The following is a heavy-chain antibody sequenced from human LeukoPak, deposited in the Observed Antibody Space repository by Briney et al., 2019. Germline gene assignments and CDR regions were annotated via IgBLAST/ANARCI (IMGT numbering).Heavy chain of an antibody. V-gene: IGHV3-7*01. J-gene: IGHJ3*02. D-gene: IGHD3-22*01. CDR2: IRGDGSVK. CDR3: SRDANYYDNGRHYFDAFDM. Sequence: PGESLRLSCAASGFTFSKYWMTWVRQAPGKGLEWVANIRGDGSVKYLLDSVKGRFTISRDNVKNSLSLEMNNLRAEDTALYYCSRDANYYDNGRHYFDAFDMWGQGTMVTVSS. CDR1: GFTFSKYW.